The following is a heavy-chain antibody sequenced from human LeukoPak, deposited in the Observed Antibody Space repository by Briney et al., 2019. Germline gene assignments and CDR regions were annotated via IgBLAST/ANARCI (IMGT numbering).Heavy chain of an antibody. Sequence: GSLRLSCAASGFTVSRNYMSWVRQAPGKGLEWVSVIYSGGHTYYADSVKGRFTISRDNSKNTLYLQMNSLRAEDTAVYYCARDRNYYDSSGGDDAIDIWGQGTMVTVSS. V-gene: IGHV3-53*01. CDR1: GFTVSRNY. CDR3: ARDRNYYDSSGGDDAIDI. CDR2: IYSGGHT. D-gene: IGHD3-22*01. J-gene: IGHJ3*02.